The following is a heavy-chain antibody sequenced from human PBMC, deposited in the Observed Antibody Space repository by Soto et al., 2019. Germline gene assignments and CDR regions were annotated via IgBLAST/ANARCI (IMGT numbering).Heavy chain of an antibody. V-gene: IGHV3-30-3*01. CDR2: ISYDGSNK. CDR3: ARDQGAHQPAPYLYTQYYRSYGMDV. J-gene: IGHJ6*02. CDR1: GFTFSSYA. D-gene: IGHD2-8*01. Sequence: PGGSLRLSCAASGFTFSSYAMHWVRQAPGKGLEWVAVISYDGSNKYYADTVKGRFTISRDNSKNTLYLQMNSLRAEDTAVYYCARDQGAHQPAPYLYTQYYRSYGMDVWGQGTTVTVSS.